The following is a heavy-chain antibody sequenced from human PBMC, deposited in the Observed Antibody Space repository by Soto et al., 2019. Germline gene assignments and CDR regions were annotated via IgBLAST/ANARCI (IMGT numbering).Heavy chain of an antibody. CDR1: GFAFSSXG. J-gene: IGHJ6*02. CDR2: ISGSVGST. CDR3: ANSTIKIFGVVIDGFLLEYGMDV. D-gene: IGHD3-3*01. Sequence: LXLXCAASGFAFSSXGMSWVGQAPGNGLECVSAISGSVGSTYYADSVKGRFTISRDNSKNTLYLQMNRLRAEDTAVYYCANSTIKIFGVVIDGFLLEYGMDVWGQGTTGTVSS. V-gene: IGHV3-23*01.